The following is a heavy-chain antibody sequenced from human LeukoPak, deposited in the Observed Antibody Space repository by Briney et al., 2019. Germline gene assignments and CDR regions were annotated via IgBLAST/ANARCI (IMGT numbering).Heavy chain of an antibody. D-gene: IGHD2-2*03. V-gene: IGHV3-23*01. CDR2: ISGSGGST. CDR1: GFTFNSYA. CDR3: AKDNGYCTSTSCFLEY. Sequence: LPGGSLRLSCVASGFTFNSYAMSWVRQAPGKGLEWVSAISGSGGSTYYADYVKGRFTISRDNSKSTLYLQMNSLGAEDTALYYCAKDNGYCTSTSCFLEYWGQGTLVTVPS. J-gene: IGHJ4*02.